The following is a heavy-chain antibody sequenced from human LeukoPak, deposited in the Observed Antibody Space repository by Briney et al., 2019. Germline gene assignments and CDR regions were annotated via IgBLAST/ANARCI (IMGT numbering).Heavy chain of an antibody. J-gene: IGHJ4*02. Sequence: SETLSLTCTVSGGSISSGGYYWSWIRQHPGKGLEWLGSIFSSASTIYNPSLKSRVIISVDTTKNQFSLKLTSVTAADTAVYYCARHRSSSSWASFDYGGQGTLVTVSS. CDR2: IFSSAST. CDR1: GGSISSGGYY. CDR3: ARHRSSSSWASFDY. D-gene: IGHD6-6*01. V-gene: IGHV4-31*03.